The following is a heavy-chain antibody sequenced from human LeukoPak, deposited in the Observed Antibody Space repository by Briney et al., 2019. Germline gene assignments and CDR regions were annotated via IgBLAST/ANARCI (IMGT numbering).Heavy chain of an antibody. J-gene: IGHJ3*01. Sequence: GGSLRLSCAASGFTFSSYAMSWVRQAPGKGLEWVSAISSTGSSTYYADSVKGRFTISRDNAKNSLYLQMNSLRAEDTAVYYCARDRGDYASWGQGTMVTVSS. CDR3: ARDRGDYAS. D-gene: IGHD4-17*01. V-gene: IGHV3-23*01. CDR1: GFTFSSYA. CDR2: ISSTGSST.